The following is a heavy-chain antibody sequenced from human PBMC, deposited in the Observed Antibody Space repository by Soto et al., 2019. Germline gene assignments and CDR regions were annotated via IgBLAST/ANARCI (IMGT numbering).Heavy chain of an antibody. V-gene: IGHV4-59*08. CDR2: IYYSGST. CDR3: ARRGPRCSSTSCYSYYYYYMGV. Sequence: PSETLSLTCTVSGGSISSYYWSWIRQPPGKGLEWIGYIYYSGSTNYNPSLKSRVTISVDTSKNQFSLKLSSVTAADTAVYYCARRGPRCSSTSCYSYYYYYMGVWGKGTTVTVSS. D-gene: IGHD2-2*01. J-gene: IGHJ6*03. CDR1: GGSISSYY.